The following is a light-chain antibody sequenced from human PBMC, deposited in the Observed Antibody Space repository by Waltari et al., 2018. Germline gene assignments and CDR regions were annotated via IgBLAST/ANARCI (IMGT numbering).Light chain of an antibody. CDR3: QSYDSSSPAV. V-gene: IGLV6-57*03. J-gene: IGLJ7*01. CDR2: EDN. CDR1: RGSIASNY. Sequence: FMLPPPHSVPASPAKTVTISCPRSRGSIASNYGQLCQPRPGSAPTTVIYEDNQRPSGVPDRFSGSIDSSSNAASLTISGLKTEDEADYYCQSYDSSSPAVFGGGTQLTVL.